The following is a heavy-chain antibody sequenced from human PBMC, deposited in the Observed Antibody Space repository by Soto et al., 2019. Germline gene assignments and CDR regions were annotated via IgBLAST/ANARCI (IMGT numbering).Heavy chain of an antibody. Sequence: PGESLKISCKGSGYSFTSYWIGWVRQMPGKGLEWMGIIYPGDSDTRYSPSFQGQVTISADKSISTAYLQWSSLKASDTAMYYCASAYDSSGYYYKGDAFDIWGQGTMVTVSS. D-gene: IGHD3-22*01. CDR2: IYPGDSDT. CDR3: ASAYDSSGYYYKGDAFDI. V-gene: IGHV5-51*01. J-gene: IGHJ3*02. CDR1: GYSFTSYW.